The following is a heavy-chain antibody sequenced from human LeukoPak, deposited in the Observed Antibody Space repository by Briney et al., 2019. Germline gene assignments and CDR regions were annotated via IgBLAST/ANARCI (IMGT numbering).Heavy chain of an antibody. Sequence: GGSLRLSLAASGFTFSTYAMSGARRAPGRGLGWVSAISGSGGSTYYADSVKGRFTISRDNSKNTLYLQVNSLRAEDTAVYYCAKLGSGTTHYFDYWGQGTLVTVSS. J-gene: IGHJ4*02. CDR1: GFTFSTYA. D-gene: IGHD1-1*01. V-gene: IGHV3-23*01. CDR2: ISGSGGST. CDR3: AKLGSGTTHYFDY.